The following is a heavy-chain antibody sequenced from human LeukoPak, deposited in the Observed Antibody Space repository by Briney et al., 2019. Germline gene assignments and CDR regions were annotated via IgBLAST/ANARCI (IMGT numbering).Heavy chain of an antibody. J-gene: IGHJ4*01. CDR3: ARDFDGYWSFDY. V-gene: IGHV1-46*04. CDR2: IQPSSGRT. D-gene: IGHD3-22*01. CDR1: GYTFTNYK. Sequence: ASVTVSCKDTGYTFTNYKMHWVRQAPGQGLEWMGIIQPSSGRTTYAQKMQGRVTMTRDTSTSTVNMELSSLRSEDTAVYYCARDFDGYWSFDYWGQGTLVTVSS.